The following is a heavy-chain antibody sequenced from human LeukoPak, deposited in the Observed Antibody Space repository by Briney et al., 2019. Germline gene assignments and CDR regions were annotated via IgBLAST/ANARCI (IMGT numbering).Heavy chain of an antibody. CDR2: ISGSGGST. V-gene: IGHV3-23*01. CDR1: GFTFSSYA. CDR3: AKDNTPFDWLLFDY. Sequence: GGSLRFSCAASGFTFSSYAMSWVRQAPGKGLEWVSAISGSGGSTYYADSVKGRFTISRDNSKNTLYLQMNSLRAEDTAVYYCAKDNTPFDWLLFDYWGQGTLVTVSS. D-gene: IGHD3-9*01. J-gene: IGHJ4*02.